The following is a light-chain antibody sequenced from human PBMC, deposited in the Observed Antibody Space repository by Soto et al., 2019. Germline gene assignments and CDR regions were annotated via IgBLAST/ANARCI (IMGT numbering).Light chain of an antibody. CDR3: QQSYSTPVT. J-gene: IGKJ1*01. CDR2: ASS. V-gene: IGKV1-39*01. Sequence: DIQMTQSPSSLSASVGDRVTISCRASQSINNNLNWYQQRPGRDPELLIYASSSLQSGVPSRLSGFGSGTYFTLTISSLQPEDFATYYCQQSYSTPVTFGQGTKVEIK. CDR1: QSINNN.